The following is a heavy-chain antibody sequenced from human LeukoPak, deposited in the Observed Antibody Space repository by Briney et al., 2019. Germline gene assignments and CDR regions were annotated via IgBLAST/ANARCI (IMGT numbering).Heavy chain of an antibody. J-gene: IGHJ6*02. D-gene: IGHD4-17*01. CDR2: ISYDGSNK. Sequence: GRSLRLSCAASGFTFSSYAMHWVRQAPGKGLEWVAVISYDGSNKYYADSVKGRFTISRDNSKNTLYLQMNSLRAEDTAVYYCARENYGGRYYYYYGMDVWGQGTTVTVSS. V-gene: IGHV3-30-3*01. CDR1: GFTFSSYA. CDR3: ARENYGGRYYYYYGMDV.